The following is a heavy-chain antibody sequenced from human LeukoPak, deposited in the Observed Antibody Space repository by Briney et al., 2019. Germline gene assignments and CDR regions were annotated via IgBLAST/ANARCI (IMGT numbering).Heavy chain of an antibody. CDR1: GFTFSNAW. Sequence: GGSLRLSCAASGFTFSNAWMSWVRQAPGKGLEWVGRIKSKTDGGTTDYAAPVKGRFTISRDDSKNTLYLQMNSLKTEDTAVYYCTTDLVSYSSSWYEVYAFDIWGQGTMVTVSS. CDR3: TTDLVSYSSSWYEVYAFDI. CDR2: IKSKTDGGTT. J-gene: IGHJ3*02. V-gene: IGHV3-15*01. D-gene: IGHD6-13*01.